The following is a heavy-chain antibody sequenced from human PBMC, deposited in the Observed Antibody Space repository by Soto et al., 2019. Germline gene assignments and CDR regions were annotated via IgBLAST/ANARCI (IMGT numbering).Heavy chain of an antibody. CDR2: IKQDGSEK. CDR3: ARWARITIFGVVIIRPYYFDY. Sequence: GGSLRLSCAASGFTFSSYWMSWVRQAPGKGLEWVANIKQDGSEKYYVDSVKGRFTISRDNAKNSLYLQMNSLRAEDTAVYYCARWARITIFGVVIIRPYYFDYWGQGTLVTVSS. J-gene: IGHJ4*02. D-gene: IGHD3-3*01. V-gene: IGHV3-7*01. CDR1: GFTFSSYW.